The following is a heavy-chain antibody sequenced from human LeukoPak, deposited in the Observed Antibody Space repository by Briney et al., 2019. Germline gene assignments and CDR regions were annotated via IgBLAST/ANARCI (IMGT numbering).Heavy chain of an antibody. V-gene: IGHV3-23*01. D-gene: IGHD4-23*01. J-gene: IGHJ4*02. CDR1: GFTFSSSA. CDR3: AKASLTTVVTSFDY. Sequence: GGSLRLSCAASGFTFSSSAMTWVRQAPGKGLEWVSTVSGRGGSTYYADSVKGRFTISRDNSKNTLYLQMNSLRAEDTAVYYCAKASLTTVVTSFDYWGQGTLVTVSS. CDR2: VSGRGGST.